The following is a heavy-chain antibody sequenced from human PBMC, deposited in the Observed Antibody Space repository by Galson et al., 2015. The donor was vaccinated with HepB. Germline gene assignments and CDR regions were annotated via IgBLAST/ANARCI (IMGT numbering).Heavy chain of an antibody. J-gene: IGHJ3*02. CDR2: IVVGSGNT. D-gene: IGHD1-26*01. V-gene: IGHV1-58*01. Sequence: SVKVSCKASGFTFTSSAVQWVRQARGQRLEWIGWIVVGSGNTNYAQKFQERVTITRDMSTSTAYMELSSLRSEDTAVYYCAGGATTTQVYAFDIWGQGTMVTVSS. CDR1: GFTFTSSA. CDR3: AGGATTTQVYAFDI.